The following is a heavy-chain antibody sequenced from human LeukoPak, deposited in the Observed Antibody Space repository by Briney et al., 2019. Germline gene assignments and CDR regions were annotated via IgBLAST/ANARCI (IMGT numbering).Heavy chain of an antibody. Sequence: GGSLRLSCAASGFTFSSYWMHWVRQAPGKGLVWVSRINSDGSSTSYADSVKGRFTISRDNAKNTLYLQMNSLRAEDTAVYYCAREGVYDYVWGSYRPYYFDCWGQGTRVTVSS. CDR1: GFTFSSYW. J-gene: IGHJ4*02. CDR2: INSDGSST. D-gene: IGHD3-16*02. CDR3: AREGVYDYVWGSYRPYYFDC. V-gene: IGHV3-74*01.